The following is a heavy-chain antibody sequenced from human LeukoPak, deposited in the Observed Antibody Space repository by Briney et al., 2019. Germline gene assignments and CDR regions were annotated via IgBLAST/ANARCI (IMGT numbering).Heavy chain of an antibody. J-gene: IGHJ4*02. Sequence: GGSLRLSCVASGFTFSRYGIHWVRQPPGKGLEWVANIKQDGSEKYYVDSVKGRFTISRDNAKNSLFLQMNSLRAEDTAVYYCAGGGGWKPDYWGQGTLVTVSS. V-gene: IGHV3-7*04. CDR1: GFTFSRYG. CDR3: AGGGGWKPDY. CDR2: IKQDGSEK. D-gene: IGHD2-15*01.